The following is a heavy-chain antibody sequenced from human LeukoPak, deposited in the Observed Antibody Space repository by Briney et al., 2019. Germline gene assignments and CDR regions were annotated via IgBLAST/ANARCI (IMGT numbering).Heavy chain of an antibody. D-gene: IGHD3-10*01. Sequence: GASLRLSCAASEFIFGAYWMTWVRQAAGKGLEWVANINQDGSEKYYVDSVKGRFTISRDNAMTSLFLQMNSLTAEDTALYYCVRSLGWSGTRDYWGQGTLVTVSS. V-gene: IGHV3-7*01. CDR2: INQDGSEK. J-gene: IGHJ4*02. CDR1: EFIFGAYW. CDR3: VRSLGWSGTRDY.